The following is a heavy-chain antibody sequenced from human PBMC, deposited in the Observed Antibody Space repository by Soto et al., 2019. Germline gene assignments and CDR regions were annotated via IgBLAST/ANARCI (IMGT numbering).Heavy chain of an antibody. CDR2: INHTGGT. V-gene: IGHV4-34*01. CDR3: ATRITVFGLLIPPFDP. D-gene: IGHD3-3*01. Sequence: SEALSLTCAVYGMSVNCYYWNWIRQRPWKGLEWIGEINHTGGTHYNPSLKSRVTMSVDTSKNQFSLRLSSVTAADTAIYYCATRITVFGLLIPPFDPWGQGTQVTVSS. CDR1: GMSVNCYY. J-gene: IGHJ5*02.